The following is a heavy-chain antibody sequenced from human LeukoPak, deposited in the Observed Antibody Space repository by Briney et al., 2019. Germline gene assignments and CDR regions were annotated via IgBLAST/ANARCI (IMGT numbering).Heavy chain of an antibody. D-gene: IGHD1-26*01. CDR2: INGDGTTT. CDR3: ARRWYTGTYYYFDL. Sequence: GGSLRLSCADSGFTLSTHWMHWVRQAPGKGLVWVSRINGDGTTTSYADSVKGRFTISRVNAKSTLYLEMDSLRAEDTAIYYCARRWYTGTYYYFDLWGQGTLVTVSS. V-gene: IGHV3-74*01. J-gene: IGHJ4*02. CDR1: GFTLSTHW.